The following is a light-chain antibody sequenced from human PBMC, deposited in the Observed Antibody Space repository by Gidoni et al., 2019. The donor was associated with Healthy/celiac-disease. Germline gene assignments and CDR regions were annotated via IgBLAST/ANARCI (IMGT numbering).Light chain of an antibody. CDR1: RRDVGSYNR. J-gene: IGLJ3*02. Sequence: QSALTQPPSVSGSPGQSVTLSCTGTRRDVGSYNRVSWYQQPPGTAPKLMIYEVSNRPSGVPDRFSGSKSGNTASLTISGLQAEDEADYYCSSYTSSSTWVFGGGTKLTVL. CDR3: SSYTSSSTWV. CDR2: EVS. V-gene: IGLV2-18*02.